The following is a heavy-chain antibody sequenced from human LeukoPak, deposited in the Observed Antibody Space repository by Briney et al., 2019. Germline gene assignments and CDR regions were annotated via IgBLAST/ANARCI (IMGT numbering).Heavy chain of an antibody. CDR3: VKVPRSGCCAFDI. V-gene: IGHV3-30*18. Sequence: GRSLRLSCAASGFTFSSYGMHWVRQAPGKGLEWVAVISYDGSNKYYVDSVKGRFTISRDNSKNTLYLQMNGLRAEDTAVYYCVKVPRSGCCAFDIWGQGTMVTVSS. J-gene: IGHJ3*02. D-gene: IGHD6-19*01. CDR1: GFTFSSYG. CDR2: ISYDGSNK.